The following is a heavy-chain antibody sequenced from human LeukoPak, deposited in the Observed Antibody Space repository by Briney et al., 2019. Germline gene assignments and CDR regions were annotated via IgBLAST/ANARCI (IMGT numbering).Heavy chain of an antibody. J-gene: IGHJ5*02. V-gene: IGHV5-51*01. D-gene: IGHD6-19*01. CDR1: GYSFTSYW. CDR2: IYPGDSDT. CDR3: ASLPIGIAVAGWFDP. Sequence: GESLKISCKGSGYSFTSYWIGWVRQMPGKGLEWMGIIYPGDSDTRYSPSFQGQVTISADKSISTAYLQWSSLKASDTAMYYCASLPIGIAVAGWFDPWGQGTLVTVSS.